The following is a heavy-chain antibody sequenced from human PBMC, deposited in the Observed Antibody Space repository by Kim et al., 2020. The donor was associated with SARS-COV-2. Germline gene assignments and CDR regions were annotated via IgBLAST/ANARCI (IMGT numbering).Heavy chain of an antibody. CDR3: ARGFYGSGSYYNVVRGLKYYYYGMDV. V-gene: IGHV1-69*13. Sequence: SVKVSCKASGGTFSNYAISWVRQAPGQGLEWMGGIIPIFGTPNYAQKFQDRVTITADESTSTACMELSSLRSEDTAVYYCARGFYGSGSYYNVVRGLKYYYYGMDVWGQGTTVTVSS. CDR1: GGTFSNYA. CDR2: IIPIFGTP. J-gene: IGHJ6*02. D-gene: IGHD3-10*01.